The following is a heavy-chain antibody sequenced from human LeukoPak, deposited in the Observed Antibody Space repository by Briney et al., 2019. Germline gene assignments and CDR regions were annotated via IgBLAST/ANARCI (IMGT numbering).Heavy chain of an antibody. CDR1: GYTFAGYY. CDR2: INPNSGGT. D-gene: IGHD6-6*01. CDR3: ARGGVEYSSSSEAGY. V-gene: IGHV1-2*06. J-gene: IGHJ4*02. Sequence: SVKVSCKASGYTFAGYYMHWVRQAPGQGLEWMGRINPNSGGTNYAQKFQGRVTMTRDTSISTAYMELSRLRSDDTAVYYCARGGVEYSSSSEAGYWGQGTLVTVSS.